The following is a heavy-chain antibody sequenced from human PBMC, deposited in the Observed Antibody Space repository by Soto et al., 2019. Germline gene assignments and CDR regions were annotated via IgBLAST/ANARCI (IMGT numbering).Heavy chain of an antibody. V-gene: IGHV3-15*07. CDR2: IRSETDGGTP. Sequence: EVQLVESGGGLVKPGESLRLSCAASGFTFTNGWMNWVRQTPGKGLEWVGRIRSETDGGTPDYAAPVKGRFTISRDDSKNTLYVQMNSLKTEDTAIYYCTTEKGYWGQGTLVTVSS. J-gene: IGHJ4*02. CDR3: TTEKGY. CDR1: GFTFTNGW.